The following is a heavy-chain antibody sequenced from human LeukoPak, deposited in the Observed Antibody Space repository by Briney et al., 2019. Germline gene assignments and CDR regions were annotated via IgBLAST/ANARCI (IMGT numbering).Heavy chain of an antibody. Sequence: GGSLRLSCSASGFTFSSHAMHWVRQAPGKGLQYVSGISTNEGRTYYAESVKGRFTISRDNSKNTLYLQMSSLRAEDSAVYFCPLPALGYWGQGALVTVSS. CDR1: GFTFSSHA. D-gene: IGHD2-21*01. V-gene: IGHV3-64D*08. CDR2: ISTNEGRT. CDR3: PLPALGY. J-gene: IGHJ4*02.